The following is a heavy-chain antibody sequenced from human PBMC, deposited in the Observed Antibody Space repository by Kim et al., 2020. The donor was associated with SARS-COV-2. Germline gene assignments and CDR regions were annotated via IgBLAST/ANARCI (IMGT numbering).Heavy chain of an antibody. D-gene: IGHD3-22*01. V-gene: IGHV1-2*02. Sequence: FQGRVTMTRDTSISTAYMELSRLRSDDTAVYYCARDGYDSSGYYLWYFDYWGQGTLVTVSS. J-gene: IGHJ4*02. CDR3: ARDGYDSSGYYLWYFDY.